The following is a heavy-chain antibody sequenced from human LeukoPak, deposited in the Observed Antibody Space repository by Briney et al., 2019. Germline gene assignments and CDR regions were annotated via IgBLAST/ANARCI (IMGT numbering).Heavy chain of an antibody. Sequence: PGGSLRLSCAASGFTFSSYSMNWVRQAPGKGLEWVSSISSSSSYIYYADSVKGRFTISRDNAKNSLYLQMNSLRAEDTAVYYCARVSRYYYDSSGYYDYWGQGTLVTVSS. D-gene: IGHD3-22*01. CDR1: GFTFSSYS. V-gene: IGHV3-21*01. CDR2: ISSSSSYI. CDR3: ARVSRYYYDSSGYYDY. J-gene: IGHJ4*02.